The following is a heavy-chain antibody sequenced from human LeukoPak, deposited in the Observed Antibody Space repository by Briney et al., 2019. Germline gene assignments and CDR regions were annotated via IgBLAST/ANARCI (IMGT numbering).Heavy chain of an antibody. J-gene: IGHJ4*02. CDR2: ISDSGGST. Sequence: GVSLRLSCAASGFTFSSYAMSWVRQAPGKGLEWVSVISDSGGSTYYADSVKGRFTISRDNSKNTVYLQMNSLRAEDTAVYYCASPAVWGELSLRYWGQGTLVTVSS. D-gene: IGHD3-16*02. CDR1: GFTFSSYA. V-gene: IGHV3-23*01. CDR3: ASPAVWGELSLRY.